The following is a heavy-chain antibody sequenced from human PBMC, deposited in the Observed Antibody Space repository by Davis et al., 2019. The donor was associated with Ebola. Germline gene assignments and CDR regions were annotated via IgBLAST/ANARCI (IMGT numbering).Heavy chain of an antibody. CDR3: ARLLGDYSDDFDF. J-gene: IGHJ4*02. V-gene: IGHV3-21*01. CDR1: GFIFSKYS. CDR2: ISSGSNYI. Sequence: GGSLRLSCAASGFIFSKYSMNWIRQAPGKGLEWVSTISSGSNYIYYTDSVKGRFTLSRDNGKNSLFLQMDNLRAEDTAVYYCARLLGDYSDDFDFWGQGTLVTVSS. D-gene: IGHD3-3*01.